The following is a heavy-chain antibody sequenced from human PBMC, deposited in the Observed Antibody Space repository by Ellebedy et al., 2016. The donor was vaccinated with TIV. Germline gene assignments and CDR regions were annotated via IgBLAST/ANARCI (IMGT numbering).Heavy chain of an antibody. CDR3: ARWATGYDQYYFDL. D-gene: IGHD5-12*01. CDR1: GFTISGFE. V-gene: IGHV3-48*03. J-gene: IGHJ4*02. Sequence: GESLKISCAASGFTISGFELNWVRQAPGKGLEWISFISRRSSTIYYADSVKGRFTVSRDNAKDSLFLQMDSLRAEDTAVYYCARWATGYDQYYFDLWGRGTLVTVSS. CDR2: ISRRSSTI.